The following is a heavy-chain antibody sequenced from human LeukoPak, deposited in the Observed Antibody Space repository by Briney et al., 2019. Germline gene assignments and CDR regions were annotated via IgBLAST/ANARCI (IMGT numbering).Heavy chain of an antibody. CDR3: ARAPTWDRYYFDY. Sequence: SETLSLTCTVSGGSISSYYWSWIRQPPGKGLEWIGYIDYSGSTNYNPSLKSRVTISVDTSKNQFSLKVSSVTTADTAVYYCARAPTWDRYYFDYWGQETLVTVSS. D-gene: IGHD1-26*01. CDR2: IDYSGST. V-gene: IGHV4-59*01. CDR1: GGSISSYY. J-gene: IGHJ4*02.